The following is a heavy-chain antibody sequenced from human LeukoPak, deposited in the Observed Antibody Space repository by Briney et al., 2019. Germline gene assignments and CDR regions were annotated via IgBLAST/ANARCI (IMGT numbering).Heavy chain of an antibody. CDR3: ARDIVMVRGVNPFDY. D-gene: IGHD3-10*01. Sequence: GGSLRLSCAASGFTFSSYSMNWVRQAPGKGLEWDSSISSSSSYIYYADSVKGRFTISRDNAKNSLYLQMNSLRAEDTAVYYCARDIVMVRGVNPFDYWGQGTLVTVSS. V-gene: IGHV3-21*01. CDR1: GFTFSSYS. CDR2: ISSSSSYI. J-gene: IGHJ4*02.